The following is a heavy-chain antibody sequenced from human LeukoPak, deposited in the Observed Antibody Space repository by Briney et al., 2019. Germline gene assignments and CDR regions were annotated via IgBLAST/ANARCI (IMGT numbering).Heavy chain of an antibody. CDR2: IYSGGST. V-gene: IGHV3-66*01. CDR1: GFTVSSNY. CDR3: ARDRSDYYFDY. J-gene: IGHJ4*02. D-gene: IGHD2-21*02. Sequence: GGSLRLSCAASGFTVSSNYMSWVRQAPGKGLEWVSVIYSGGSTYYADSVKGRFTISRDNSKNTLYLQMNSLRAEDTAVYYCARDRSDYYFDYWGQGTLVTVSS.